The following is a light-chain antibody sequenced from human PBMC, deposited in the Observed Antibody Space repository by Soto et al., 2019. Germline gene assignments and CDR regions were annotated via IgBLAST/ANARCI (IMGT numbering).Light chain of an antibody. CDR3: QQYYSYPRT. CDR1: QGISSY. Sequence: AIRMTQSPSSLSAXTGDRVTITCRASQGISSYLAWYQQKPGKAPKLLIYAASTLQSGVPSRFSGSGSGTDFTLTISCLQSEDFATYYCQQYYSYPRTFGQGTKVEIK. V-gene: IGKV1-8*01. CDR2: AAS. J-gene: IGKJ1*01.